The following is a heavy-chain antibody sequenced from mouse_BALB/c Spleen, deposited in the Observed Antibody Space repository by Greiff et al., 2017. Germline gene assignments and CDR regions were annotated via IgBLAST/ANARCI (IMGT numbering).Heavy chain of an antibody. CDR3: ARGPSITTVVATEAMDY. CDR2: ISSGGST. J-gene: IGHJ4*01. V-gene: IGHV5-6-5*01. D-gene: IGHD1-1*01. CDR1: GFTFSSYA. Sequence: EVQVVESGGGLVKPGGSLKLSCAASGFTFSSYAMSWVRQTPEKRLEWVASISSGGSTYYPDSVKGRFTISRDNARNILYLQMSSLRSEDTAMYYCARGPSITTVVATEAMDYWGQGTSVTVSS.